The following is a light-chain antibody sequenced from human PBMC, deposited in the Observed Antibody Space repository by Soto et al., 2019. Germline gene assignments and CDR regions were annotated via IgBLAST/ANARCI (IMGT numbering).Light chain of an antibody. J-gene: IGLJ2*01. CDR2: LNSDGSH. CDR1: SWLNSYA. CDR3: QTWGTAIHDVV. V-gene: IGLV4-69*01. Sequence: QLVLTQSPSASASLGASVKLTCTLSSWLNSYAIAWHQQQPEKGPRYLMKLNSDGSHSKGDGIPDRFSGSSSGTERHLTISSLQSEDEADYYCQTWGTAIHDVVFGGGTKLTVL.